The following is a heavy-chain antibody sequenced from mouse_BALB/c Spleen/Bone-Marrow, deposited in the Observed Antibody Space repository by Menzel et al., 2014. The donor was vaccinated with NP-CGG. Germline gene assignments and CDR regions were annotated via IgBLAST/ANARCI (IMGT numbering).Heavy chain of an antibody. D-gene: IGHD1-1*01. J-gene: IGHJ3*01. CDR1: EYEFPSHD. V-gene: IGHV5-2*01. CDR3: ARHGDYYGSSLFAY. CDR2: INSDGGST. Sequence: EVQRVESGGGLVQPGESLKLSCESNEYEFPSHDMSWVRKTPEKRPELVAAINSDGGSTYYPDTMERRFIISRDNSKKTPYLQMSSLRSEDTAFYYCARHGDYYGSSLFAYWGQGTLVTVSA.